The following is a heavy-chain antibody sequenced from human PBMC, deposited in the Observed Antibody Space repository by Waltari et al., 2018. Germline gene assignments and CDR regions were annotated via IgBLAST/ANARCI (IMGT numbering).Heavy chain of an antibody. Sequence: EVQLLESGGELVQAGGSLRLSCGGPGFIFNSYAINWVRRCPGTGLQGVPANKIGDATFNADSGKGRFTISRDTSKDTVYLQINSLRADDTAVYYCAKPFYNWDDPLVSWGQGTLVTVSS. V-gene: IGHV3-23*01. CDR1: GFIFNSYA. CDR3: AKPFYNWDDPLVS. J-gene: IGHJ5*02. D-gene: IGHD1-20*01. CDR2: NKIGDAT.